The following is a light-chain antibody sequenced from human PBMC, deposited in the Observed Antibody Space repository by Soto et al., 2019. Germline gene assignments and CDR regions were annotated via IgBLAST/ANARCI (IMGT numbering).Light chain of an antibody. J-gene: IGKJ4*01. V-gene: IGKV3-20*01. CDR3: QQYGRSLT. CDR2: GAS. CDR1: QSVTTNY. Sequence: EIVLTQSPGTLSLSPGERATLSCRASQSVTTNYLAWYQQRPGQAPRLLIFGASNRATDVPDRFSGSGSGTDFTLTITRLEPEDFAVYYCQQYGRSLTFGGGTKVDIK.